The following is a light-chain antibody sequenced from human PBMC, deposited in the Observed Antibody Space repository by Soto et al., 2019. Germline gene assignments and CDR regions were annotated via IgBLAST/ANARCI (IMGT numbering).Light chain of an antibody. J-gene: IGKJ1*01. CDR3: QQSYSTRWT. CDR2: AAP. Sequence: DIQMTQSPSSLSASVGDRVTITCRASQSISSYLNWYQQKPGKAPKLLIYAAPSLQSGVPSRFSGSGSGTDFTLTISSLQPEDFATYYCQQSYSTRWTFGKGTKV. CDR1: QSISSY. V-gene: IGKV1-39*01.